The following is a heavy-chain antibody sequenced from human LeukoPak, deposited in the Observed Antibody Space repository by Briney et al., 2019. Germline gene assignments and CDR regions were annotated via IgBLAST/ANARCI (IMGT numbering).Heavy chain of an antibody. D-gene: IGHD5-18*01. CDR3: ARVTRAYNYGSDF. Sequence: SETLSLTCTVSGGSISSYYWSWIRQPPGKGLEWIGYIYYSGSTNYNPPLMSRVTILVDTSKNQFSLELSSVTAADTALYYCARVTRAYNYGSDFWGQGTLVTVSS. V-gene: IGHV4-59*01. CDR1: GGSISSYY. J-gene: IGHJ4*02. CDR2: IYYSGST.